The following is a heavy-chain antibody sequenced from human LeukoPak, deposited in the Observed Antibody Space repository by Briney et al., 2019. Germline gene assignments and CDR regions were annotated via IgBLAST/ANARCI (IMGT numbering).Heavy chain of an antibody. CDR2: ISAYNGNT. Sequence: GASVKVSCKASGYTFTSYGISWVRQAPGQGLEWMGWISAYNGNTNYAQKLQGRVTMTTDTSTSTAYMELRSLRSDDTAVYYCARSETWIQLWSESYYFDYWGQGTLVTVSS. CDR3: ARSETWIQLWSESYYFDY. J-gene: IGHJ4*02. V-gene: IGHV1-18*01. D-gene: IGHD5-18*01. CDR1: GYTFTSYG.